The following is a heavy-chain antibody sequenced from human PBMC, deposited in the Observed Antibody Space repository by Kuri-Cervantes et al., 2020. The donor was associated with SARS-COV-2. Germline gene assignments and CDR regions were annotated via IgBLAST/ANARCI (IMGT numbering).Heavy chain of an antibody. CDR2: IIPIFGTA. D-gene: IGHD6-19*01. CDR3: ARDLGYSSGWYGFPSN. Sequence: SVKVFCKASGGTFSSYAISWVRQAPGQGLEWMGGIIPIFGTANYAQKFQGRVTITADESTSTAYMELSSLRSEDTAVYYCARDLGYSSGWYGFPSNWGQGTLVTVSS. CDR1: GGTFSSYA. V-gene: IGHV1-69*13. J-gene: IGHJ4*02.